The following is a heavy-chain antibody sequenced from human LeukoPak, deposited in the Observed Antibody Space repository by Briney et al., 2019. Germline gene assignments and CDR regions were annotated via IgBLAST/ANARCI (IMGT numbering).Heavy chain of an antibody. CDR3: ARAGTLWFGELSYGGYFDY. V-gene: IGHV3-48*01. CDR1: GFTFSSYS. Sequence: PGGSLRLSCAASGFTFSSYSMNWVRQAPGKGLEWVSYISSSSSTIYYADSVKGRFTISRDNAKNSLYLQMNSLRAEDTAVYYCARAGTLWFGELSYGGYFDYWGQGTLVTVSS. D-gene: IGHD3-10*01. CDR2: ISSSSSTI. J-gene: IGHJ4*02.